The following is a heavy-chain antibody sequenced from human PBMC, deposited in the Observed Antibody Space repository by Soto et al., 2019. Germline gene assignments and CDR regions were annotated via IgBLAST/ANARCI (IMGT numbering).Heavy chain of an antibody. CDR3: ARDSPLLDSTTWFARNWFDP. CDR1: GYTFTSYA. CDR2: INAGNGNT. J-gene: IGHJ5*02. D-gene: IGHD3-10*01. Sequence: ASVKVSCKASGYTFTSYAMHWVRQAPGQRLEWMGWINAGNGNTKYSQKFQGRVTITRDTSASTAYMELSSLRSEDTAVYYCARDSPLLDSTTWFARNWFDPWGQGTLVTVSS. V-gene: IGHV1-3*01.